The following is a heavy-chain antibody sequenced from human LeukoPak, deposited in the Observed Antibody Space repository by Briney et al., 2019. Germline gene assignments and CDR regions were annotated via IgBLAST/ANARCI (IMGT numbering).Heavy chain of an antibody. D-gene: IGHD4-11*01. J-gene: IGHJ6*03. Sequence: SETLSLTCTVSGGSISSYYWSWIRQPPGKGLEWIGYVYYGGNTKKNPSLKSRATISADTSMNQFSLNLSSATAADTAVYYCARGYRDFYYYLDVWGKGTTATVSS. CDR1: GGSISSYY. CDR2: VYYGGNT. CDR3: ARGYRDFYYYLDV. V-gene: IGHV4-59*01.